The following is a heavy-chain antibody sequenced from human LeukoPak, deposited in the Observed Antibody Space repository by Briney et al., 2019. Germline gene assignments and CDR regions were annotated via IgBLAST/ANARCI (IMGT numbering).Heavy chain of an antibody. D-gene: IGHD6-6*01. CDR1: GYTLTELS. V-gene: IGHV1-24*01. CDR2: FDPEDGET. Sequence: ASVKVSCKVSGYTLTELSMHWVRQAPGKGLEWMGGFDPEDGETIYAQKFQGRVTITADESTSTAYMELSSLRSEDTAVYYCVRKPLYSSSWEVLVYWGQGTLVTVSS. J-gene: IGHJ4*02. CDR3: VRKPLYSSSWEVLVY.